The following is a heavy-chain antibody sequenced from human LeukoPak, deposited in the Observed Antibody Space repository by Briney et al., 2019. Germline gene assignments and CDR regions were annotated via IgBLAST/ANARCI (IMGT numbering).Heavy chain of an antibody. D-gene: IGHD2-21*02. CDR1: GGTFSSYA. V-gene: IGHV1-69*05. CDR3: ARDLSYCGGDCFRGGFDY. Sequence: SVKVSCKASGGTFSSYAISWVRQAPGQGLEWMGRIFPIFGTANYAQKFQGRVTITTDESTSTAYMELSSLRSEDTAVYYCARDLSYCGGDCFRGGFDYWGQGTLVTVSS. CDR2: IFPIFGTA. J-gene: IGHJ4*02.